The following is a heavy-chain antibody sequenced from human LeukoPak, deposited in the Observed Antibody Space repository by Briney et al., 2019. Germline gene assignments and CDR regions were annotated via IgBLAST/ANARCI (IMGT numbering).Heavy chain of an antibody. CDR3: AGLPTSSGSYRDFDY. CDR2: INPNSGGT. Sequence: ASVKVSCKASGYTFTGYYMHWVRQAPGQGLEWMGWINPNSGGTNYAQKFQGRVTMTRDTSISTAYMELSRLRSDDTAVYYCAGLPTSSGSYRDFDYWGQGTLVTVSS. CDR1: GYTFTGYY. V-gene: IGHV1-2*02. D-gene: IGHD3-10*01. J-gene: IGHJ4*02.